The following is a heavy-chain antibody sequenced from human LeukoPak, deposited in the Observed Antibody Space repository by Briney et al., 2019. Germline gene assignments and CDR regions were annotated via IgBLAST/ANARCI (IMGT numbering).Heavy chain of an antibody. V-gene: IGHV3-33*01. Sequence: PGGSLRLSCAASGFTFSSYGMHWVRQAPGKGLEWVAVIWYDGSNKYYADSVKGRFTISRDNSKNTLYLQMNCLRDEHTAVYYCARIAAAGTDFDYWGQGTLVTVSS. CDR2: IWYDGSNK. J-gene: IGHJ4*02. CDR3: ARIAAAGTDFDY. CDR1: GFTFSSYG. D-gene: IGHD6-13*01.